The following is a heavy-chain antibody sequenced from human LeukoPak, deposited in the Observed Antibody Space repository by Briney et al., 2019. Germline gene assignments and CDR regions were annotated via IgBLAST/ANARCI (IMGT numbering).Heavy chain of an antibody. J-gene: IGHJ4*02. Sequence: GASVKVSCKASGGTFSSYAISWVRQAPGQGLEWMGGIIPIFGTANYAQKFQGRVTITTDESTSTAYMELSSLRSEDTAVYYYASSRDGYKLLDYWGQGTLVTVSS. CDR1: GGTFSSYA. CDR3: ASSRDGYKLLDY. CDR2: IIPIFGTA. V-gene: IGHV1-69*05. D-gene: IGHD5-24*01.